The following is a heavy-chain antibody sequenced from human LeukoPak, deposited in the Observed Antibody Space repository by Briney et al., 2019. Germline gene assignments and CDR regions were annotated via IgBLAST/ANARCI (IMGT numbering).Heavy chain of an antibody. CDR1: GYTFTSYD. CDR2: INPNSGGT. Sequence: ASVKVSCKASGYTFTSYDINWVRQAPGQGLEWMGWINPNSGGTNYAQKFQGWVTMTRDTSISTAYMELSRLRSDDTAVYYCARDDSGSFDYWGQGTLVTVSS. J-gene: IGHJ4*02. D-gene: IGHD1-26*01. CDR3: ARDDSGSFDY. V-gene: IGHV1-2*04.